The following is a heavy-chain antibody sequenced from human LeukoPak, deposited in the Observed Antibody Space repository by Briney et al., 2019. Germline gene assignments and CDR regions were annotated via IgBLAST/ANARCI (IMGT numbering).Heavy chain of an antibody. J-gene: IGHJ6*02. Sequence: SETLSLTCTVSGDSISSGGYYWSWLRQHPGKGLEWIGYIYYSGSTYYNPSLKSRFTISVDTSKNQFSLKLSSVTAADTAVYYCATLWLEDYYGMDVWGQGTTVTVSS. D-gene: IGHD6-19*01. V-gene: IGHV4-31*03. CDR2: IYYSGST. CDR3: ATLWLEDYYGMDV. CDR1: GDSISSGGYY.